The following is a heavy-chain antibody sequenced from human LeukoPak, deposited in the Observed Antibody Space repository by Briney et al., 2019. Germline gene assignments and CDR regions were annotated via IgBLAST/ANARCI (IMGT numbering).Heavy chain of an antibody. Sequence: PGGSLRLSCAASGFTFSSYWMHWVHQVPGKGLVWVSRITSEGSSTSYADSVKGRFTISRDNAKNTLCLQMNSLRAEDTAVYYCARGSSVVALDWGQGTLVTVSS. CDR1: GFTFSSYW. CDR3: ARGSSVVALD. J-gene: IGHJ4*02. D-gene: IGHD2-15*01. V-gene: IGHV3-74*01. CDR2: ITSEGSST.